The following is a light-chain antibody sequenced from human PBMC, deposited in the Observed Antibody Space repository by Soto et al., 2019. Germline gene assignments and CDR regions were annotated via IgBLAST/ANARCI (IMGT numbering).Light chain of an antibody. CDR1: QSVSSNY. Sequence: EIVLTQSPGTLSLSPGERATLSCRASQSVSSNYLAWYQQQPGHAPRLLIFDASQRATGITARFSSSRAGTDFTLPTTSREPEDFAAYYCQQHNNWPPTFGQGTKVDIK. V-gene: IGKV3D-20*02. J-gene: IGKJ1*01. CDR2: DAS. CDR3: QQHNNWPPT.